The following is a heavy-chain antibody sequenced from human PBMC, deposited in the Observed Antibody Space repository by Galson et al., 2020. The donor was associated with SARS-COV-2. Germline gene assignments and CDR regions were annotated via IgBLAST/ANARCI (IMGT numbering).Heavy chain of an antibody. CDR3: ARYPTYYYGSGRHYYYYMDV. V-gene: IGHV3-33*01. Sequence: GESLKISCAASGFTFNTYGMHWVRQAPGEGLEWVAVIWYDGSNKYYADSVKGRFTISRDNSKNTVDLQMNSLRVEDTAVYYCARYPTYYYGSGRHYYYYMDVWGKGTTVIVSS. CDR2: IWYDGSNK. CDR1: GFTFNTYG. J-gene: IGHJ6*03. D-gene: IGHD3-10*01.